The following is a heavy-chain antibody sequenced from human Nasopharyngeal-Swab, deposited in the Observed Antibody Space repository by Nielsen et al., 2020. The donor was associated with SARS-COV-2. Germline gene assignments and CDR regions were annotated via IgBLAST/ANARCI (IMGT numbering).Heavy chain of an antibody. V-gene: IGHV1-69*04. Sequence: SVKVSCKASGGTFSSYAISWVRQAPGQGLEWMGRIIPILGIANYAQKFQGRVTITADKSTSTAYMELSSLRSEETAVYYCARDIRDGLWYYGMDVWGQGTTVTVSS. CDR2: IIPILGIA. J-gene: IGHJ6*02. CDR3: ARDIRDGLWYYGMDV. CDR1: GGTFSSYA.